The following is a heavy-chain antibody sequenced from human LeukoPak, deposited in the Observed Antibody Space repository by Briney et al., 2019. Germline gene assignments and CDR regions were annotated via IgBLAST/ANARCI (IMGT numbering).Heavy chain of an antibody. CDR1: GFNFSNYG. D-gene: IGHD1-1*01. CDR2: ISYDGNNK. J-gene: IGHJ6*03. Sequence: GRSLRLSCAAFGFNFSNYGIHWVRQAPGKGLEWVAIISYDGNNKYYADSVKGRFTISRDNAKNSLYLQMNSLRAEDTALYHCARVLRLERPYYYYYMDVWGKGTTVTISS. CDR3: ARVLRLERPYYYYYMDV. V-gene: IGHV3-30*03.